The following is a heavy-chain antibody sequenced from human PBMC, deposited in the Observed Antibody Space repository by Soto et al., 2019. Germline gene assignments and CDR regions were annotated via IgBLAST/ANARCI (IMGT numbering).Heavy chain of an antibody. CDR1: GFTFSSYA. Sequence: PGGSLRLSCAASGFTFSSYAMHWVRQAPGKGLEYVSAISSNGGSTYYANSVKGRFTISRDNSKNTLYLQMGSLRAEDMAVYYCARGPYCGGDCPNYYYYYGMDVWGQGTTVTVSS. D-gene: IGHD2-21*02. J-gene: IGHJ6*02. CDR3: ARGPYCGGDCPNYYYYYGMDV. V-gene: IGHV3-64*01. CDR2: ISSNGGST.